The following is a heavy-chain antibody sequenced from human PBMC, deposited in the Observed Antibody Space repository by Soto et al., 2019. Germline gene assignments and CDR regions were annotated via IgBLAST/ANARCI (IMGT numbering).Heavy chain of an antibody. CDR1: GFTVSSNY. V-gene: IGHV3-53*04. CDR3: ARAYSGQLVTIGAFDI. J-gene: IGHJ3*02. D-gene: IGHD6-6*01. Sequence: GGSLRLSCAASGFTVSSNYMSWVRQAPGKGLEWVSVIYSGGSTYYADSVKGRFTISRHNSKNTLYLQMNSLRAEDTAVYSCARAYSGQLVTIGAFDIWGQGTMVTVSS. CDR2: IYSGGST.